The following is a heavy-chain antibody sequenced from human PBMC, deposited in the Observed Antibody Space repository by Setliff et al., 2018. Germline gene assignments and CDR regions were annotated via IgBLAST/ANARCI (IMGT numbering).Heavy chain of an antibody. CDR1: GYTFTGYY. V-gene: IGHV1-2*02. J-gene: IGHJ5*02. Sequence: ASVKVSCKASGYTFTGYYIHWVRQAPGEGLEWMGCINVNSGDTNYAQKFQGRVNVTRDTSSSTAYMELRSLRPADTAVYFCARGRIHDSSDYIGNWFDPWGQGTRVTVS. CDR2: INVNSGDT. CDR3: ARGRIHDSSDYIGNWFDP. D-gene: IGHD3-22*01.